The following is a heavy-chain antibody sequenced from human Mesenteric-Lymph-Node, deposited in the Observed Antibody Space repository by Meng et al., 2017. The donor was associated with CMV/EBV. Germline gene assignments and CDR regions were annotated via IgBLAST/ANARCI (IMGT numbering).Heavy chain of an antibody. CDR1: FTLSSYS. CDR3: ARDVLSVGRGGRQYYYDF. Sequence: FTLSSYSMNWVRQAPGKGLQWVSSISSTNTYIYYEDSVKGRFTISRDNAKKSLYLQMNSLRAEDTAVYYCARDVLSVGRGGRQYYYDFWGQGTLVTVSS. CDR2: ISSTNTYI. J-gene: IGHJ4*02. D-gene: IGHD1-26*01. V-gene: IGHV3-21*01.